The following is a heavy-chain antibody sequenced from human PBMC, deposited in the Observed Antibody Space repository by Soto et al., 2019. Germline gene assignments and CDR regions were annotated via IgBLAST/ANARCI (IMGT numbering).Heavy chain of an antibody. CDR2: ISSSSGTI. D-gene: IGHD6-25*01. V-gene: IGHV3-48*01. CDR3: AREAATLNWFDP. Sequence: EVQLVESGGGLVQPGGSLRLSCAASGFTFSSYSMNWVRQAPGKGLEWVSYISSSSGTIYYADSVKGRFTISRDNAKNSLYLQMNSLRAEDTAVYYCAREAATLNWFDPWGQGTLVTVSS. CDR1: GFTFSSYS. J-gene: IGHJ5*02.